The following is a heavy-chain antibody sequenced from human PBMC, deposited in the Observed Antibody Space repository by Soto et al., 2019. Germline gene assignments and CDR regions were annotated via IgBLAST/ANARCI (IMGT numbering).Heavy chain of an antibody. J-gene: IGHJ4*02. Sequence: LRLSCAASGFTFSSYAMHWVRQAPGKGLEWVAVISYDGSNKYYADSVKGRFTISRDNSKNTLYLQMNSLRAEDTAVYYCARDNVRRKAALDYYDSSGDYWGQGTLVTVSS. V-gene: IGHV3-30-3*01. CDR3: ARDNVRRKAALDYYDSSGDY. D-gene: IGHD3-22*01. CDR2: ISYDGSNK. CDR1: GFTFSSYA.